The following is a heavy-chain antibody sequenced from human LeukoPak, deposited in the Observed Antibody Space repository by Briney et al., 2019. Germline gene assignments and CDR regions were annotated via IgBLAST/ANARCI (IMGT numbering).Heavy chain of an antibody. V-gene: IGHV3-7*01. CDR2: IKQDGSEK. Sequence: SGGSLRLSRAASGFTFSSYWMSWVRRAPGKGLEWVANIKQDGSEKFYVDSVEGRFTISRDNAKNSLYLQMSSLRAEDTAVYYCARVLARRVVIIGYFDYWGQGTLVTVSS. D-gene: IGHD3-3*01. J-gene: IGHJ4*02. CDR3: ARVLARRVVIIGYFDY. CDR1: GFTFSSYW.